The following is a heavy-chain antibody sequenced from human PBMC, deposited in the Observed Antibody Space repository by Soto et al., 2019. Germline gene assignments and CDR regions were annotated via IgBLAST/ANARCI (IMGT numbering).Heavy chain of an antibody. V-gene: IGHV1-69*02. CDR1: GGTFSSYT. Sequence: QVQLVQSGAEVKKPGSSVKVSCKASGGTFSSYTISWVRQAPGQGLEWMGRIIPILGIANYAQKFQGRVTITADKSTSTAYMELSSLRSEDTAVYYCARWSPYYYYGMDVWGQGTTVTVPS. CDR2: IIPILGIA. J-gene: IGHJ6*02. CDR3: ARWSPYYYYGMDV.